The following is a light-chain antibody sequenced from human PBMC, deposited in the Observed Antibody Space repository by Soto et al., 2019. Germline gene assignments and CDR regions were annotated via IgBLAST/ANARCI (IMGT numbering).Light chain of an antibody. CDR1: QSISSW. J-gene: IGKJ1*01. CDR2: DAS. Sequence: IQLTQSPSSLSASVGDRVTITCRASQSISSWLAWYQQKPGKAPKLLIYDASTLESGVPSRFSGSGSGTEFTLTISTLQPDDSATYHCQQYNSYPWTFGQGTKVDIK. V-gene: IGKV1-5*01. CDR3: QQYNSYPWT.